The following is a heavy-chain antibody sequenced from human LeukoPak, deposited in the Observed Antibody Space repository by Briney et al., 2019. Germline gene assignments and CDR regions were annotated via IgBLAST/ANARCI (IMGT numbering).Heavy chain of an antibody. CDR2: GSGGST. V-gene: IGHV3-23*01. D-gene: IGHD4-17*01. CDR1: GFTFSSYA. CDR3: AQAALRATPLPFDY. J-gene: IGHJ4*02. Sequence: GGSLRLSCAASGFTFSSYAMSGSGGSTYYADSVKGRFTISRDNSKNTLYLQMISLRAEDTAVYYCAQAALRATPLPFDYWGQGTLVTVSS.